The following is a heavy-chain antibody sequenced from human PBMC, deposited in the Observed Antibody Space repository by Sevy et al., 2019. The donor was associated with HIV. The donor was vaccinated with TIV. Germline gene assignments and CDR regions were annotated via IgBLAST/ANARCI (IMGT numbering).Heavy chain of an antibody. CDR3: ARELYGDSPPRAFDI. CDR1: GFTFSSYS. CDR2: ISSSSSYI. V-gene: IGHV3-21*01. Sequence: GGSLRLSCAASGFTFSSYSMNWVRQAPGKGLEWVSSISSSSSYIYYADSVKGRFTISRDNSKNTLYLQMNSLRAEDTAVYYCARELYGDSPPRAFDIWGQGTMVTVSS. J-gene: IGHJ3*02. D-gene: IGHD4-17*01.